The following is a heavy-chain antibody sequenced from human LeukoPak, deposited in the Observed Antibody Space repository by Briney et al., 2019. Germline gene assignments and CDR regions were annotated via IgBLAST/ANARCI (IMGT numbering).Heavy chain of an antibody. J-gene: IGHJ4*02. CDR1: GCTFSSNA. CDR2: ISGSGVST. Sequence: QSGGSLRLSCAASGCTFSSNAMSWVRQAPGKGLEWVSGISGSGVSTYYADSVKGRFTISRDNSKNTLYLQMNSLRAEDTAVYYCAKDRANFGYWGQGTLVTVSS. CDR3: AKDRANFGY. V-gene: IGHV3-23*01.